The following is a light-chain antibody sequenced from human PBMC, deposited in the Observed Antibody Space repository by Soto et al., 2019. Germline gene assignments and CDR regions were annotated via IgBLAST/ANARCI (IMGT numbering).Light chain of an antibody. Sequence: EIVLTQSTLSLPVTPGEPASISCRSSQSLLHSNGYNYLAWFQQKAGQSPQLLIYLASSRASGVPDRFSGSGSGTDFTLKISRVEAEDVGVYYCMQDLQTPFTFGEGTKVDIK. V-gene: IGKV2-28*01. CDR1: QSLLHSNGYNY. CDR2: LAS. CDR3: MQDLQTPFT. J-gene: IGKJ4*01.